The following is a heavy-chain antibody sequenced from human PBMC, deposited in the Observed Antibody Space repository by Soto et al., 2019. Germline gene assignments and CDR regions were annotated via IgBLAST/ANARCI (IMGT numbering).Heavy chain of an antibody. D-gene: IGHD3-10*01. CDR3: ARDHQYYYGSGSYYDQPSYYYYGMDV. J-gene: IGHJ6*02. CDR2: IKQDGSEK. Sequence: VQLVESGGGLVQPGGSLRLSCAASGFTFSSYWMSWVRQAPGKGLEWVANIKQDGSEKYYVDSVKGRFTISRDNAKNSLYLQMNSLRAEDTAVYYCARDHQYYYGSGSYYDQPSYYYYGMDVWGQGTTVTVSS. V-gene: IGHV3-7*05. CDR1: GFTFSSYW.